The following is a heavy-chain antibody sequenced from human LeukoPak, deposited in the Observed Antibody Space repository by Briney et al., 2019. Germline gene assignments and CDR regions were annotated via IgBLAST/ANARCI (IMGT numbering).Heavy chain of an antibody. CDR3: ARVYYSSSYDYWYFDL. CDR2: INHSGST. V-gene: IGHV4-34*01. D-gene: IGHD6-13*01. J-gene: IGHJ2*01. Sequence: PSETLSLTCAVYGGSFSGYYWSWIRQPPGKGLEWIGEINHSGSTNYNPSLKSRVTISVDTSKNQFSLKLSSVTAADAAVYYCARVYYSSSYDYWYFDLWGRGTLVTVSS. CDR1: GGSFSGYY.